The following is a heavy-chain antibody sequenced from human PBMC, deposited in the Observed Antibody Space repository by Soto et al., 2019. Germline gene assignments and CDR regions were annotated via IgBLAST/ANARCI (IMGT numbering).Heavy chain of an antibody. CDR3: ARHYSSGSRNWFDP. J-gene: IGHJ5*02. V-gene: IGHV4-39*01. Sequence: PSETLSLTCIASGGSINSSSYFWGWVRQPPGKGLEWIGSIYYSGSTYYNPSLRSRVTISVDTSKNQFSLKLSSVTAADTAVFYCARHYSSGSRNWFDPWGQGTLVTVSS. CDR2: IYYSGST. D-gene: IGHD6-19*01. CDR1: GGSINSSSYF.